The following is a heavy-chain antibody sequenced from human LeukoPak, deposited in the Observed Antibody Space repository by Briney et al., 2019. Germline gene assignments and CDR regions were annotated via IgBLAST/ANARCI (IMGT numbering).Heavy chain of an antibody. D-gene: IGHD1-14*01. J-gene: IGHJ5*02. CDR2: IYPGGSDT. V-gene: IGHV5-51*01. Sequence: GESLKISCKGSGYSFTSYWIGWVRQMPGKGLEWMGIIYPGGSDTRYSPSFQGQVTISADKSISTAYLQWSSLKASDTAMYYCARAGYHRVVLNWFDPWGQGTLVTVSS. CDR3: ARAGYHRVVLNWFDP. CDR1: GYSFTSYW.